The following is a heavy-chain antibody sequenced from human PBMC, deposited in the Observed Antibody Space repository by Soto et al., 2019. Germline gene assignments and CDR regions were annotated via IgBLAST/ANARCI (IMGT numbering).Heavy chain of an antibody. D-gene: IGHD1-26*01. CDR2: IYYSGST. J-gene: IGHJ5*02. CDR1: GGSVSSGSYY. Sequence: QVQLQESGPGLVKPSETLSLTCTVSGGSVSSGSYYWSLIRQPPGKGLEWIGYIYYSGSTNYNPSLKSRVTISVDTSMNQFSLTLSSVTAADTAVYYCARVPLSGATSEWFDPWGQGTLVTVST. CDR3: ARVPLSGATSEWFDP. V-gene: IGHV4-61*01.